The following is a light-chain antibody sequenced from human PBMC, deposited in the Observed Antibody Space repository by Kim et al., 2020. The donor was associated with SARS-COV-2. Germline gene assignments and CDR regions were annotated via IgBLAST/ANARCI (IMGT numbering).Light chain of an antibody. J-gene: IGLJ2*01. CDR1: SSDVGAYKY. Sequence: QSVLTQPRSVSGSPGQSVTISCTGTSSDVGAYKYVSWYQQHPDRAPKLMIYDVNDRPSGVPDRFSGSKSGNTASLTISGLQAEDEADYYCCSYAGGYSHVLFGGGTQLTVL. V-gene: IGLV2-11*01. CDR3: CSYAGGYSHVL. CDR2: DVN.